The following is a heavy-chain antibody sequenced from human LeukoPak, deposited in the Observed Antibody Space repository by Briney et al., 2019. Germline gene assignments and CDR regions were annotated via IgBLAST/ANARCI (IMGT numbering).Heavy chain of an antibody. J-gene: IGHJ4*02. Sequence: PSPTLSLTCTVSGGSISSYYWSWIRQPPGKGLEWIGYIYYSGSTNYNPSLKSRVTISVDTAKNQFSLKLSSVTAADTAVYYCATSGSGYDSDYFDYWGQGTLVTVSS. CDR3: ATSGSGYDSDYFDY. D-gene: IGHD5-12*01. V-gene: IGHV4-59*08. CDR2: IYYSGST. CDR1: GGSISSYY.